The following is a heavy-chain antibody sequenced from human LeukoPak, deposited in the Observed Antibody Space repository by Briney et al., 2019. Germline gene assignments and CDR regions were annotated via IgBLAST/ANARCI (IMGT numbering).Heavy chain of an antibody. D-gene: IGHD2-2*01. CDR3: ARAYCSSTSCYPAQFDH. Sequence: GGSLRLSCAASGFTVSSNYMSWVRQAPGKGLEWVSVIYSDGSTYYADSVKGRVTISRDNSKNTLYLQMNSLRADDTAVHYCARAYCSSTSCYPAQFDHWGQGTLVTVSS. CDR2: IYSDGST. V-gene: IGHV3-53*01. CDR1: GFTVSSNY. J-gene: IGHJ4*02.